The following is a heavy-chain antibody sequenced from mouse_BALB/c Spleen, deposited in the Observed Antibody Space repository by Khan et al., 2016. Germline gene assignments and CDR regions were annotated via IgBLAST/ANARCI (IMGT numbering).Heavy chain of an antibody. J-gene: IGHJ4*01. D-gene: IGHD2-1*01. Sequence: VQLQQSGPELVKPGASVKMSCKASGFTFISYVMHWVKQKPGQGLEWIGYINPFNDGTNYNENFKGKATLTSDKSSSTAYMDLSSLTSEDSAVYYCARSGNLDMDYWGQGTSVTVSS. CDR2: INPFNDGT. CDR3: ARSGNLDMDY. V-gene: IGHV1S136*01. CDR1: GFTFISYV.